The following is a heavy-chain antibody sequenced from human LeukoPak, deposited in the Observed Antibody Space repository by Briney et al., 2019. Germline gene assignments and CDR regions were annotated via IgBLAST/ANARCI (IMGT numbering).Heavy chain of an antibody. CDR1: GGSFSGYY. CDR3: ARRVGGVTMVRGAAGLDY. Sequence: SETLSLTCAVYGGSFSGYYWSWIRQPPGKGLEWIGEINHSGSTNYNPSLKSRVTISVDTSKNQFSLKLSSVTAADTAVYYCARRVGGVTMVRGAAGLDYWGQGTLVTVSS. CDR2: INHSGST. V-gene: IGHV4-34*01. J-gene: IGHJ4*02. D-gene: IGHD3-10*01.